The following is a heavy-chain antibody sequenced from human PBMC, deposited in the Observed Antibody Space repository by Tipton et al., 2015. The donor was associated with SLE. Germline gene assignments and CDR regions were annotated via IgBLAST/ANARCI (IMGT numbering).Heavy chain of an antibody. V-gene: IGHV4-34*01. CDR1: GESLSGYD. J-gene: IGHJ4*02. Sequence: TLSLTCAFYGESLSGYDWSWIRQPPGKGLEWIGEINHSGSSNYNPSLKSRVTISVDTSKNQFSLKLTSVTAADTAIYYCARAVGAAFDYWGQGTLVTVSS. CDR2: INHSGSS. CDR3: ARAVGAAFDY. D-gene: IGHD1-26*01.